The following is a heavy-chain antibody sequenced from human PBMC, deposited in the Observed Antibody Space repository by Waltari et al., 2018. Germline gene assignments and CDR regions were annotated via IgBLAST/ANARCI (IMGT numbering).Heavy chain of an antibody. D-gene: IGHD1-7*01. V-gene: IGHV4-39*01. CDR1: GVSISTSRYY. Sequence: QLQLQESGPGLVNPSETLSLTCTVSGVSISTSRYYWGWIRQPPGKGLDWIGSLPYGWSCYFNPPLKSRVTISVDTSKNQFSLKLTSVTAADTAVYYCATLPIPLELWYFDLWGRGTLVTVSS. CDR3: ATLPIPLELWYFDL. CDR2: LPYGWSC. J-gene: IGHJ2*01.